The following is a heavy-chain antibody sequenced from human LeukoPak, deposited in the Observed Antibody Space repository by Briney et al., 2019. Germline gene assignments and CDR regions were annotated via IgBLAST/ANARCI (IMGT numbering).Heavy chain of an antibody. J-gene: IGHJ4*02. Sequence: ASVKVSCKASGYTFAGYYMHWVRQAPGQGLEWMAWLNPNSGDTDSAQKFQGRVTMTRDTSITTAYLELSSLRSDDTAVYYCARAPTRGPFDNWGQGTLVTVSS. D-gene: IGHD2-15*01. CDR3: ARAPTRGPFDN. CDR2: LNPNSGDT. CDR1: GYTFAGYY. V-gene: IGHV1-2*02.